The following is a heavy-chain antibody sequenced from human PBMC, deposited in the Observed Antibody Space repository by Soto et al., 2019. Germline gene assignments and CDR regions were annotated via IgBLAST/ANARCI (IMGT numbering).Heavy chain of an antibody. Sequence: SETLSLTCAVSGGSISSYYWSWIRQPPGKGLEWMGYIYYSGSTNYNPSLMSRVTISVDTSKNQFSLKLSSVTAADTAVYCCPRSSLTQWFGESYSAYLAYWAQGPLVTVSS. D-gene: IGHD3-10*01. CDR1: GGSISSYY. V-gene: IGHV4-59*01. CDR3: PRSSLTQWFGESYSAYLAY. CDR2: IYYSGST. J-gene: IGHJ4*02.